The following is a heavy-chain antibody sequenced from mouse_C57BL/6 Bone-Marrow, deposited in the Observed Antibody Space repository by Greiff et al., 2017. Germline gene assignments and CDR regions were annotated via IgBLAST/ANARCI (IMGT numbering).Heavy chain of an antibody. CDR1: GYTFTSYW. Sequence: QVQLQQPGAELVMPGASVKLSCKASGYTFTSYWMHWVKQRPGQGLEWIGEIDPSDSYTNYNQKFKGKSTLTVDKSSSTAYMQLSSLTSEDSAVYYWARNDGYYGFAYWGQGTLVTVSA. CDR2: IDPSDSYT. CDR3: ARNDGYYGFAY. J-gene: IGHJ3*01. D-gene: IGHD2-3*01. V-gene: IGHV1-69*01.